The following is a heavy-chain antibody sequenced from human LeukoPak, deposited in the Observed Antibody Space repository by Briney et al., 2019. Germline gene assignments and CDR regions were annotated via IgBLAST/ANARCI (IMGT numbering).Heavy chain of an antibody. J-gene: IGHJ5*01. CDR1: GFTFSVYA. D-gene: IGHD2/OR15-2a*01. Sequence: AGGSLRLSCVASGFTFSVYAMSWVRQGPGKGLEWVSGITPGSDFTSYADSVRGRFTISRDNSQNTLYLQMSTLRTEDTAIYYCTKDYYLTDGDWFDSWGQGTQVIVSS. CDR3: TKDYYLTDGDWFDS. V-gene: IGHV3-23*01. CDR2: ITPGSDFT.